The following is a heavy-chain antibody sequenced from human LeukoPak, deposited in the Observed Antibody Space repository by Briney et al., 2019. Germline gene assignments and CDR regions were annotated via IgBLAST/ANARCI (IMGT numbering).Heavy chain of an antibody. J-gene: IGHJ4*02. CDR3: AKDAPLCSSTSCYTYYFDY. Sequence: GGSLRLSCAASGFTFSSYAMSWVRQAPGKGLEWVSAISGSGGSTYYADSVKGRFTISRDNSKNTLYLQMNSLRAEDTAVYYCAKDAPLCSSTSCYTYYFDYWGQGTLVTVSS. CDR1: GFTFSSYA. D-gene: IGHD2-2*02. V-gene: IGHV3-23*01. CDR2: ISGSGGST.